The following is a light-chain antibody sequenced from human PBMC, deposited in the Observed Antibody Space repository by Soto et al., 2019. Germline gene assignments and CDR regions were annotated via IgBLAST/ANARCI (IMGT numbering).Light chain of an antibody. J-gene: IGKJ2*01. V-gene: IGKV3-20*01. CDR1: QSASSSY. CDR3: QHYGSSPPVYT. CDR2: ATS. Sequence: ENVLTQSPGTLSLSPGERATLSCRATQSASSSYVAWYQQKPGQAPRLLIFATSNRATGVPASFSGSGSGTDFTLTINRLEPEDFAVYYCQHYGSSPPVYTFGQGTKLETK.